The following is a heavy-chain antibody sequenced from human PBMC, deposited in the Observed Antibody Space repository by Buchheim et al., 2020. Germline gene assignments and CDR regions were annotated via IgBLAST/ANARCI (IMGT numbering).Heavy chain of an antibody. CDR1: GGSISSGGYS. CDR3: ARETYYDFWSGYPGGFDY. D-gene: IGHD3-3*01. J-gene: IGHJ4*02. V-gene: IGHV4-30-2*01. Sequence: QLQLQESGSGLVKPSQTLSLTCAVSGGSISSGGYSWSWIRQPPGKGLEWIGYIYHSGSTYYNPSLKSRVTISVDRSKNQFSLKLSSVTAADTAVYYCARETYYDFWSGYPGGFDYWGQGTL. CDR2: IYHSGST.